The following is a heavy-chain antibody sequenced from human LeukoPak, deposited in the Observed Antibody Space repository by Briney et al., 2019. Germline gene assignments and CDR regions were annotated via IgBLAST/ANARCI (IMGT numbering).Heavy chain of an antibody. CDR1: GCTFTGYY. J-gene: IGHJ3*02. CDR3: ARDLSYGGNSGDAFDI. CDR2: INPNSGGT. V-gene: IGHV1-2*06. D-gene: IGHD4-23*01. Sequence: GASVKVSCKASGCTFTGYYMHWVRQAPGQGLEWMGRINPNSGGTNYAQKFQGRVTMTRDTSISTAYMELSRLRSDDTAVYYCARDLSYGGNSGDAFDIWGQGTMVTVSS.